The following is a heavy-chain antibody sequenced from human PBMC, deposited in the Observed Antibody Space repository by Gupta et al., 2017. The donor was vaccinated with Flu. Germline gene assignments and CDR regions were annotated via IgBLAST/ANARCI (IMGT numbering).Heavy chain of an antibody. Sequence: QVQLVQSGEEVKKPGASVKVSCKTYGYTFTAYYINWVRQAPGKGLEGMGRLNPGSGGPDSSQKFQDRVALTRDTSISTAYLVLSGLRSDDTAVYYCWARSEGGIDYWGQGTLVTVSS. V-gene: IGHV1-2*06. J-gene: IGHJ4*02. CDR1: GYTFTAYY. D-gene: IGHD6-25*01. CDR2: LNPGSGGP. CDR3: WARSEGGIDY.